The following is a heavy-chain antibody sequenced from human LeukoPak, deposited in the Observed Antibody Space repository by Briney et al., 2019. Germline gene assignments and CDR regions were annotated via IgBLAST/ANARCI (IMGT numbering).Heavy chain of an antibody. D-gene: IGHD3-16*01. Sequence: SETLSLTCTVSGGSISSGDWNWIRQPAGKGVEWIGRIYYSGSTSYHPSLKSRVTMSIDTSKNQFSLKLSSVTAADTAVYYCARGGDWFDPWGQGTLVTVSS. J-gene: IGHJ5*02. CDR3: ARGGDWFDP. CDR2: IYYSGST. V-gene: IGHV4-4*07. CDR1: GGSISSGD.